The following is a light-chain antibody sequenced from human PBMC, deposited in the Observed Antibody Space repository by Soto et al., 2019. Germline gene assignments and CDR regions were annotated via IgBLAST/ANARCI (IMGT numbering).Light chain of an antibody. Sequence: VLTQSPGTLSLSPGERATLSCRASQTVSSTYLAWYQQKPGQAPSLLIYGASTRATGIPARFSGSGSGTEFTLTISSLQSEDFAVYYCQQYNNWPGTFGQGTKVDIK. CDR3: QQYNNWPGT. CDR2: GAS. J-gene: IGKJ1*01. V-gene: IGKV3-15*01. CDR1: QTVSSTY.